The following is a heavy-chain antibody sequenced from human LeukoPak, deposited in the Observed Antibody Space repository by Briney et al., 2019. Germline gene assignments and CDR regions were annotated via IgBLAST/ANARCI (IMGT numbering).Heavy chain of an antibody. Sequence: SETLSLTCTVSGXSISGFYWGWIRQPPGKGLEWIGFIYYSGSPNYNPSLKSRVTMSVDMSKNQFSLKLSSVTAADTAFYYCARDRDSSGWFDYWGQGALVTVSS. D-gene: IGHD6-19*01. J-gene: IGHJ4*02. CDR2: IYYSGSP. V-gene: IGHV4-59*01. CDR1: GXSISGFY. CDR3: ARDRDSSGWFDY.